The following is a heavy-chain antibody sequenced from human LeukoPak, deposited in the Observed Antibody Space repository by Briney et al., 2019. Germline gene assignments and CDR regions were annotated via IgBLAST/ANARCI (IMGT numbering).Heavy chain of an antibody. CDR1: GFTFSRNG. CDR2: ISYDGSDT. D-gene: IGHD3-3*01. V-gene: IGHV3-30*18. CDR3: AKGVSERVLEWLLPH. Sequence: PGGSLRLSCAASGFTFSRNGMHWVRQAPGKGLEWVAVISYDGSDTYYVESVMGRFIISRDNPKNTLYLQMNSVRAEDTAVYYCAKGVSERVLEWLLPHWGQGTLVTVSS. J-gene: IGHJ4*02.